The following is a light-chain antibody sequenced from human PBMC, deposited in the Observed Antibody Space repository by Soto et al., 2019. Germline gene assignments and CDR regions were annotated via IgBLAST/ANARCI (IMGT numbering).Light chain of an antibody. CDR3: SSYTTSNTWL. V-gene: IGLV2-14*01. CDR2: EVS. J-gene: IGLJ3*02. Sequence: QSVLTQPASVSGSPGQSITISCTATTSDVGGFDSVSWCQQHPGTAPRVIIYEVSNRPSGVSYRFSGSKSANTASLTISGLQADDEADYYCSSYTTSNTWLFGGGTKLTVL. CDR1: TSDVGGFDS.